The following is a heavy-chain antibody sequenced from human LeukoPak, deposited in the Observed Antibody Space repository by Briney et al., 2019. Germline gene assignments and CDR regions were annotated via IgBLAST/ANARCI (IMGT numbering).Heavy chain of an antibody. CDR2: ISGYNGNT. CDR1: GYTFTSYS. J-gene: IGHJ3*02. Sequence: ASVKVSCKASGYTFTSYSLNWVRQAPGQGLEWMAWISGYNGNTNYAQKFHGRVTLTRDTSTSTAYMELRSLRSDDTAVYFCARGMSGYTEDPFDIWGQGTVVTVSS. D-gene: IGHD2-2*02. CDR3: ARGMSGYTEDPFDI. V-gene: IGHV1-18*01.